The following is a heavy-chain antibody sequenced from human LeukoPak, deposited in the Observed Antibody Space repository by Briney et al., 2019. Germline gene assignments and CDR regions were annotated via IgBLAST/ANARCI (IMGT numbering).Heavy chain of an antibody. CDR1: GFTVSINY. J-gene: IGHJ4*02. Sequence: GGSLRLSCAGSGFTVSINYINWVRQTPGKGLEWVSVIYSGVSTDYADSVKGRFTISRDNSKNTLYLQMNSLRAEDRAVYYCASGETTAFDYWGQGTLVTVSS. D-gene: IGHD4-11*01. V-gene: IGHV3-66*01. CDR3: ASGETTAFDY. CDR2: IYSGVST.